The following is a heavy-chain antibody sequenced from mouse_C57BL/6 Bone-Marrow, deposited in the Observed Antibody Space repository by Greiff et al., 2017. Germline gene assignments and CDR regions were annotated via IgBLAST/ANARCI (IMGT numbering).Heavy chain of an antibody. V-gene: IGHV10-1*01. CDR3: VRPYYSNYEAMDY. Sequence: VQRVESGGGLVQPKGSLKLSCAASGFSFNTYAMNWVRQAPGKGLEWVARIRSKSNNYATYYADSVKDRFTISRDDSESMLYLQMNNLKTEDTAMYYCVRPYYSNYEAMDYWGQGTSVTVSS. D-gene: IGHD2-5*01. J-gene: IGHJ4*01. CDR2: IRSKSNNYAT. CDR1: GFSFNTYA.